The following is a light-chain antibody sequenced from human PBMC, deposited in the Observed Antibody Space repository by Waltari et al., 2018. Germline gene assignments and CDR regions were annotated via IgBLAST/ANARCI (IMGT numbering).Light chain of an antibody. CDR1: SRHSSNV. Sequence: QLVLTQCPSASASLGASVTLTCTPSSRHSSNVTARLPQQPEKGPRYLVKVNSDGSHSKGDEIPDRFSGSTSGAERYLTISSVQPEDEADYYCQTGGHGTWVFGGGTKLTVL. J-gene: IGLJ3*02. CDR2: VNSDGSH. CDR3: QTGGHGTWV. V-gene: IGLV4-69*01.